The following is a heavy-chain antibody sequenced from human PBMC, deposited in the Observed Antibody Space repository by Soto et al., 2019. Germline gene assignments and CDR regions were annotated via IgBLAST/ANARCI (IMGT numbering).Heavy chain of an antibody. CDR1: GGTFSSYA. V-gene: IGHV1-69*13. J-gene: IGHJ6*02. D-gene: IGHD6-13*01. Sequence: GASVKVSCKASGGTFSSYAISWVRQAPGQGLEWMGGIIPIFGTANYAQKFQGRVTITADESTSTAYMELSSLRSEDTAVYYCAGSGYSSSWYSYYYYGMDVWGQGTTVTVSS. CDR3: AGSGYSSSWYSYYYYGMDV. CDR2: IIPIFGTA.